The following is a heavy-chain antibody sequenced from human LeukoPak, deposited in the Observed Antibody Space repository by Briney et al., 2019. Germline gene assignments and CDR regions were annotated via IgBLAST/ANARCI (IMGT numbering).Heavy chain of an antibody. D-gene: IGHD1-26*01. CDR1: KFTFSSYA. V-gene: IGHV3-23*01. Sequence: PGGSLRLSCAASKFTFSSYAMSWVRQAPGEGLEWVSAISNSGGNTYYADSVKGRFTISRDNSKNTLYLQMNSLRAEDTAVYYCAKDVGATRGYYFDYWGQGTLVTVSS. J-gene: IGHJ4*02. CDR2: ISNSGGNT. CDR3: AKDVGATRGYYFDY.